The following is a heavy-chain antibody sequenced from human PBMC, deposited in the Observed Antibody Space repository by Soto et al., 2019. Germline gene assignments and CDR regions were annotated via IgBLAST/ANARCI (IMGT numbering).Heavy chain of an antibody. CDR3: ARVDYGDHDAFDI. D-gene: IGHD4-17*01. J-gene: IGHJ3*02. CDR2: INPNSGGT. V-gene: IGHV1-2*02. Sequence: ASVKVSCKASGYTFTGYYMHRVRQAPGQGLEWMGWINPNSGGTNYAQKFQGRVTMTRDTSISTAYMELSRLRSDDTAVYYCARVDYGDHDAFDIWGQGTVVTVSS. CDR1: GYTFTGYY.